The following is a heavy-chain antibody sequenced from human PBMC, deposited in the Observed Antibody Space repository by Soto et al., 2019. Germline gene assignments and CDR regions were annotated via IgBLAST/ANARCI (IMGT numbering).Heavy chain of an antibody. V-gene: IGHV4-31*03. Sequence: SETLSLTCTVSGGSISSGGYYWSWIRQHPGKGLEWIGYIYYSGSTYYNPSLKSRVTISVDTSKNQFSLKLSSVTAADTAVYYCARTEIAAAGYYYYGMDVWGQGTTVTVSS. CDR2: IYYSGST. CDR1: GGSISSGGYY. D-gene: IGHD6-13*01. CDR3: ARTEIAAAGYYYYGMDV. J-gene: IGHJ6*02.